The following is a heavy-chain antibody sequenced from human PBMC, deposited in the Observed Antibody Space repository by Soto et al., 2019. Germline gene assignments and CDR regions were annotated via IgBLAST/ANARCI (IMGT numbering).Heavy chain of an antibody. CDR3: ARRAPPMDV. V-gene: IGHV1-18*01. J-gene: IGHJ6*02. Sequence: QVQLVQSGAEVKKPGASVKVSCKASGYTFTSYGISWVRQAPGQGLEWMGWISAYNGNTKYAQKLQGRVTMTTDTSTSTAALKLRSLRSGDTAVYYVARRAPPMDVWGQGTTVTVSS. CDR1: GYTFTSYG. CDR2: ISAYNGNT.